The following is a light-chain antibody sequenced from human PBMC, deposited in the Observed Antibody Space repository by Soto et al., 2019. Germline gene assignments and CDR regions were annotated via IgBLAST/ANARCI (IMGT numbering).Light chain of an antibody. J-gene: IGLJ1*01. CDR1: SSDGGGYNY. V-gene: IGLV2-14*01. CDR3: SSYTSSSTPYV. Sequence: QSALTQPASVSGSPGQWITISFTGTSSDGGGYNYVSWYQQHPVKAPKLMIYDVTTRPSGVSDRFSGSKSGNTASLTISGLQDEDEGDYYCSSYTSSSTPYVFGTGTKLTAL. CDR2: DVT.